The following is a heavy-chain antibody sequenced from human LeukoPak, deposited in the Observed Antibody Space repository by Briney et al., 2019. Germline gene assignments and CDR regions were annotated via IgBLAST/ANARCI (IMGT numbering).Heavy chain of an antibody. Sequence: ASVKVSCKASGYTFTSYYMHWVRQAPGQGLEWMGWINPNSGGTNYAQIFQGRVTMTTDTSTSTAYMELRSLRSDDTAVYYCARIRIAAAGKEADYWGQGTLVTVSS. V-gene: IGHV1-2*02. CDR2: INPNSGGT. CDR3: ARIRIAAAGKEADY. CDR1: GYTFTSYY. D-gene: IGHD6-13*01. J-gene: IGHJ4*02.